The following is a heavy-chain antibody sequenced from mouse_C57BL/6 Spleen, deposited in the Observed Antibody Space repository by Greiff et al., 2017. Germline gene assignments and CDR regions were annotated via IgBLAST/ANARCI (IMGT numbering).Heavy chain of an antibody. D-gene: IGHD1-2*01. Sequence: VQLQQSGAELVKPGASVKLSCKASGYTFTEYTIHWVKQRSGQGVEWIGWFYPGSGSIKYNEKFKDKATLTAEESSSTVYMELSRLTSEDSAVYFCARHEDREVRHFDYWGQGTTLTVSS. V-gene: IGHV1-62-2*01. CDR2: FYPGSGSI. CDR1: GYTFTEYT. J-gene: IGHJ2*01. CDR3: ARHEDREVRHFDY.